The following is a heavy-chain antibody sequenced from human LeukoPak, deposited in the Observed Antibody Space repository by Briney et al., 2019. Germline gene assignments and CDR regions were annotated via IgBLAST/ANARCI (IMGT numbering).Heavy chain of an antibody. J-gene: IGHJ4*02. V-gene: IGHV4-59*08. CDR3: ARHGSSWYEKDYFDY. Sequence: SETLSLTCTVSGGSISSYYWSWIRQPPGKGLEWIGYIYYSGSTNYNPSLKSRVTISVDTSKNQFSLKLISVTAADTAVYYCARHGSSWYEKDYFDYWGQGTLVTVSS. CDR1: GGSISSYY. CDR2: IYYSGST. D-gene: IGHD6-13*01.